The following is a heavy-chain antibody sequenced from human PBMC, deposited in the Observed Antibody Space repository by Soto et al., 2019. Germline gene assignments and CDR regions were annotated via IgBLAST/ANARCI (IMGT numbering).Heavy chain of an antibody. D-gene: IGHD2-21*01. J-gene: IGHJ4*02. Sequence: QVQLVESGGGVVQPGRSLRLSCAASGFTFSSYGMHWVRQAPGKGLEWVAAIWYDGSNKYYADSVKGRFTISRDNSKNTLYLQMNSRRAEDTAVYYCARDSQDGGAWIPFDYWGQGTLVTVSS. CDR2: IWYDGSNK. CDR1: GFTFSSYG. V-gene: IGHV3-33*01. CDR3: ARDSQDGGAWIPFDY.